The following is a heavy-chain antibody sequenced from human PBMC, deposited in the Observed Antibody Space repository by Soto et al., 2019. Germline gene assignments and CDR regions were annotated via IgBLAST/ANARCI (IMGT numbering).Heavy chain of an antibody. CDR3: ARQYYYILAGPIDAFDI. CDR2: IYPGDSDT. Sequence: PGESLKISCKGSGYSFTSYWIGWVRQMPGKGLEWMGIIYPGDSDTRYSPSFQGQVTISADKSISTAYLQWSSLKASDTAMYYCARQYYYILAGPIDAFDIWGQGTMVTGSS. V-gene: IGHV5-51*01. CDR1: GYSFTSYW. D-gene: IGHD3-9*01. J-gene: IGHJ3*02.